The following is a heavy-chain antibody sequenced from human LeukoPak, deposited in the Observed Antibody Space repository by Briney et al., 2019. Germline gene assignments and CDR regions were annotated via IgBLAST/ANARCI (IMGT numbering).Heavy chain of an antibody. CDR1: GFTVSSNY. V-gene: IGHV3-66*01. CDR3: ARELDDSSGYYYV. J-gene: IGHJ4*02. D-gene: IGHD3-22*01. CDR2: IYSGGST. Sequence: GGSLRLSCAASGFTVSSNYMSWVRQAPGKGLEWVSVIYSGGSTYYADSVKGRFTISRDNSKNTLYLQMNSLRAEDTAVYYCARELDDSSGYYYVWGQGTLVTVSS.